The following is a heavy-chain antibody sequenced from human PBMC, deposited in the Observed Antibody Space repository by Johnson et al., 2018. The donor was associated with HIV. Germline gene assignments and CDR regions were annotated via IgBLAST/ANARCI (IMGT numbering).Heavy chain of an antibody. D-gene: IGHD3-22*01. Sequence: HVQLVESGGGVVQPGRSLRLSCAASGFTFSSYAIHWVRQAPGKGLEWVTFISYDGSKRYYADSVKGRFTISRDDSKNTAYLQMNSLKTEDTAVYYCTRTDDTYNYESGGYVDAFDIWGQGTMVTVSS. CDR2: ISYDGSKR. V-gene: IGHV3-30*04. CDR3: TRTDDTYNYESGGYVDAFDI. J-gene: IGHJ3*02. CDR1: GFTFSSYA.